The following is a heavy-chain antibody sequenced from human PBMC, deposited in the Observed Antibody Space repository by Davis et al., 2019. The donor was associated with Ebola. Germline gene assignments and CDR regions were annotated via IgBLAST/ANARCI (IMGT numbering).Heavy chain of an antibody. J-gene: IGHJ6*04. V-gene: IGHV3-30*14. Sequence: GESLKISCAASGFTFSNSAMHWVRQAPGKGLEWEAVISFDGSSKYYADSVKGRFIISRDNYENTLFLQMNSLRVEDTAVYFCARDPSGGSGWSVGYYGMDVWGKGTTVTVSS. CDR1: GFTFSNSA. CDR2: ISFDGSSK. D-gene: IGHD6-19*01. CDR3: ARDPSGGSGWSVGYYGMDV.